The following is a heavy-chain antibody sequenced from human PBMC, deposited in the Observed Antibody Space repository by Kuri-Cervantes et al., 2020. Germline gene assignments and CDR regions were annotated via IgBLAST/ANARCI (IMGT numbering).Heavy chain of an antibody. CDR2: ISYDGSNK. CDR3: AKEWSGGYSYGPTGMDV. CDR1: GFTFSSYG. V-gene: IGHV3-30*18. J-gene: IGHJ6*02. D-gene: IGHD5-18*01. Sequence: GESLKISLAASGFTFSSYGMHWVRQAPGKGLEWVAVISYDGSNKYYADSVKGRFTISRDNSKNTLYLQMNSLSAEDTAVYYCAKEWSGGYSYGPTGMDVWGQGTTVTVSS.